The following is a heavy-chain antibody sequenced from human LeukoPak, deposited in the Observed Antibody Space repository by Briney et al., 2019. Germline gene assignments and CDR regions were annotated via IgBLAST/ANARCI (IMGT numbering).Heavy chain of an antibody. CDR1: GFAFSSYS. CDR2: ISSSSSYI. J-gene: IGHJ4*02. D-gene: IGHD2-15*01. Sequence: GGSLRLSCAASGFAFSSYSMNWVRQAPGKGLEWVSSISSSSSYIYYADSVKGRFTISRDNAKNSLYLQMNSLRAEDTAVYYCARPRYCSGGNCLGWGQGTLVTVSS. V-gene: IGHV3-21*01. CDR3: ARPRYCSGGNCLG.